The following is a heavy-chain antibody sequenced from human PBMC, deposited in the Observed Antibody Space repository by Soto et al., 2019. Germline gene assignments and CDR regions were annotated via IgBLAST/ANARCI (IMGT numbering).Heavy chain of an antibody. J-gene: IGHJ4*02. CDR2: ISSRSNTI. V-gene: IGHV3-48*02. CDR1: GFSFNTYS. Sequence: SLRLSCVASGFSFNTYSMNWVRQAPGKGLEWLSFISSRSNTIYYADSVKGRLTVSRDNAKSSLYLQMNSLRDEDTAVYYCAARRHYDILTGYYGFDYCGQGSLVTVSS. CDR3: AARRHYDILTGYYGFDY. D-gene: IGHD3-9*01.